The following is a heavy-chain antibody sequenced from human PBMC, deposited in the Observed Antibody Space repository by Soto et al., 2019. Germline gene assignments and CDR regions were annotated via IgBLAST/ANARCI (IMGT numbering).Heavy chain of an antibody. Sequence: PGESLKISCKGSGYSFTNYWIGWVRQMPGKGLEWMGIIYPGGSDTRYSPSFQGQVTISADKSINTAYLQWSSLKASDTAMYYCTGSIVFFSDTGSIDFYYWGQGAVVTVSS. CDR3: TGSIVFFSDTGSIDFYY. J-gene: IGHJ4*02. CDR2: IYPGGSDT. V-gene: IGHV5-51*01. CDR1: GYSFTNYW. D-gene: IGHD3-3*02.